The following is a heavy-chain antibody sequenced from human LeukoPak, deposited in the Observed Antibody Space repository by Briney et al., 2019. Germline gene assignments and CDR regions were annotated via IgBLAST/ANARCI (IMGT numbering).Heavy chain of an antibody. V-gene: IGHV4-34*01. Sequence: PSETLSLTCAVYGGSFSGYYWSWIRQPPGKGLEWDGEINHSGSTNYNPSLKSRVTISVDTSKNQFSLKLSSVTAADTAVYYCARGLAAAGIYYYYYYTDVCGKGTTVTVSS. CDR2: INHSGST. CDR3: ARGLAAAGIYYYYYYTDV. D-gene: IGHD6-13*01. CDR1: GGSFSGYY. J-gene: IGHJ6*03.